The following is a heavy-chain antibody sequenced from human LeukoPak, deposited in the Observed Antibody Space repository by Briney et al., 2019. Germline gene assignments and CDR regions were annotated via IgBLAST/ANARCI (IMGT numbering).Heavy chain of an antibody. Sequence: SGGSLRISCAASGFTFSGYWMHWVRQAQGKGLVWVSRIKSDGSYTAYAGSVKGRFTISRDNAKNTLYLQMNSLRAEDTAVYYCARDVRGGYHDYWGQGTLVTVSS. CDR1: GFTFSGYW. CDR2: IKSDGSYT. D-gene: IGHD5-18*01. V-gene: IGHV3-74*01. CDR3: ARDVRGGYHDY. J-gene: IGHJ4*02.